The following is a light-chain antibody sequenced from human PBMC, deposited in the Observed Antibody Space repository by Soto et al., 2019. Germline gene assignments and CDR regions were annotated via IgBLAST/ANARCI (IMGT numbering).Light chain of an antibody. J-gene: IGKJ5*01. Sequence: EIVLTQSPGTLSLSPGERATLSCRASQSVSRNYLAWFQQKPGQAPRLLLYDASTRATGIPDKFGGSGSGTDFTLTISRLEPEDIAVYYCQQYVNSPITFGQGTRLEIK. CDR3: QQYVNSPIT. CDR1: QSVSRNY. CDR2: DAS. V-gene: IGKV3-20*01.